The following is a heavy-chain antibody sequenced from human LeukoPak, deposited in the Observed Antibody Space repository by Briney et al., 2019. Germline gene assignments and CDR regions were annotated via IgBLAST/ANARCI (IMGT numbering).Heavy chain of an antibody. J-gene: IGHJ4*02. D-gene: IGHD3-3*01. Sequence: ASVKVSCKASGGTFNSYAISWVRQAPGQGLEWMGGIIPIFGTANYAQKFQGRVTITADESTSTAYMELSSLRSEDTAVYYCAREEWLKRGFDYWGQGTLVTVS. CDR2: IIPIFGTA. CDR3: AREEWLKRGFDY. CDR1: GGTFNSYA. V-gene: IGHV1-69*13.